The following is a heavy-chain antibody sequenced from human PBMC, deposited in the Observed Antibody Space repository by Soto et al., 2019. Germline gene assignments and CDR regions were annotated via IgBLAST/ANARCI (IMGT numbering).Heavy chain of an antibody. CDR3: ARLYPQLDFDY. V-gene: IGHV4-39*01. CDR2: IYYSGST. D-gene: IGHD6-13*01. CDR1: GVSISDTSYY. Sequence: QLQLQESGPGLVEPSETLSLTCTVSGVSISDTSYYWGWIRQPPGKGLEWIGTIYYSGSTYYSPSLKSRVTMSVDTSKNQFSLKLISVTAADTAVYYCARLYPQLDFDYWGQGTLVTLSS. J-gene: IGHJ4*02.